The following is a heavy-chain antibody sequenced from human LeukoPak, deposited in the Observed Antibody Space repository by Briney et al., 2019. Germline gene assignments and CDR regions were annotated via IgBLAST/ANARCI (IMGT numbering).Heavy chain of an antibody. CDR1: GGSFSGYY. CDR3: ARGGNVVVVAAYHFDY. V-gene: IGHV4-34*01. Sequence: SETLSLTCAVYGGSFSGYYWSWIRQPPGKGLEWIGEINHSGSTNYNPSLKSRVTISVDTSKNQFSLKLSSVTAADTAVYYCARGGNVVVVAAYHFDYWGQGTLVTVSS. CDR2: INHSGST. D-gene: IGHD2-15*01. J-gene: IGHJ4*02.